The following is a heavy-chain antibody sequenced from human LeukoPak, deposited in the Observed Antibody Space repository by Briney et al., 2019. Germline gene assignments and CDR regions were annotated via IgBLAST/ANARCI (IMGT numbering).Heavy chain of an antibody. J-gene: IGHJ5*02. Sequence: SVKVSCKASGGTFSSYAISWVRQAPGQGLEWMGGIIPILGTANYAQKFQGRVTITTDESTSTAYMELSSLRSEDTAVYYCARDVIAAAGRGWFDPWGQGTLVTVSP. CDR3: ARDVIAAAGRGWFDP. CDR2: IIPILGTA. CDR1: GGTFSSYA. V-gene: IGHV1-69*05. D-gene: IGHD6-13*01.